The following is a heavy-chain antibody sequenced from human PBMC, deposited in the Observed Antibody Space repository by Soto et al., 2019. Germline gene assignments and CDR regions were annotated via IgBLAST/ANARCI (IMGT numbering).Heavy chain of an antibody. D-gene: IGHD4-17*01. J-gene: IGHJ3*01. CDR1: GFAFITYN. CDR3: ATIGDRDGFDL. Sequence: EVQLVESGGGLVKPGESLRLSCAASGFAFITYNMKWVRQAPGKGLEWVSSISTSGTYVFYAGSVRGRFTIFRDDAKNSLHLQINSLRAEDTALYYCATIGDRDGFDLWGQGTAVTVSA. CDR2: ISTSGTYV. V-gene: IGHV3-21*06.